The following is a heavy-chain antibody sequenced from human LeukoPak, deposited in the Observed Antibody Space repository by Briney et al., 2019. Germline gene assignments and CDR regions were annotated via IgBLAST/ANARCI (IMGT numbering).Heavy chain of an antibody. CDR3: ARGRPYSGGYHLDY. J-gene: IGHJ4*02. V-gene: IGHV4-30-4*01. CDR2: IYYSGNT. D-gene: IGHD1-26*01. Sequence: SQTLSLTCTVSGDSINSGEHYWSWVRQAPGKGLEWIGHIYYSGNTYYNPSLKSRLTISIDTSKSQVSLNLRSVTAADTAVYYCARGRPYSGGYHLDYWGQGTLVTVSP. CDR1: GDSINSGEHY.